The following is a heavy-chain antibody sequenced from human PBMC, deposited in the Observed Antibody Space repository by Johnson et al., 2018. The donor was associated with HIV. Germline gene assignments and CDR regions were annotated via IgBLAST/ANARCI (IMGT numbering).Heavy chain of an antibody. D-gene: IGHD5-12*01. CDR3: ARSYPSLRGWLLRRADEFVAFDI. J-gene: IGHJ3*02. CDR1: GFTFSDYY. Sequence: QVQLVESGGGLVKPGGSLRLSCAASGFTFSDYYMSWIRQAPGKGLEWVSYISSSGSTIYYADSVKGRFNISMDNAKNSLYLQMNSLRAEDTAVYDCARSYPSLRGWLLRRADEFVAFDIWGQGTMVTVSS. CDR2: ISSSGSTI. V-gene: IGHV3-11*04.